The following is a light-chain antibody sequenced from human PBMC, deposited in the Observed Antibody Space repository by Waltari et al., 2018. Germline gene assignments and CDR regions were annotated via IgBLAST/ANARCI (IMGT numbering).Light chain of an antibody. V-gene: IGKV1-39*01. J-gene: IGKJ2*01. CDR3: QQSYSSPYT. CDR2: SAS. CDR1: QSISNF. Sequence: IQMTQPPSSLSASVGDKVPITCRTSQSISNFLNWYQQKSGEAPKLLVYSASNLRSGVPSRFTGSGSGTDFTLTISGLQPEDFASYFCQQSYSSPYTFGQGTKLDIK.